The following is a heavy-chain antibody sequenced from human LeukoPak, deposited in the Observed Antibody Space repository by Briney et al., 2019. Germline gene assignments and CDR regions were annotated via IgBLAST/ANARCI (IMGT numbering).Heavy chain of an antibody. Sequence: SGGSLRLSCAASGFTFSSYWMSWVRQAPGKGMEWVANIKADGREKKYVDSGKGRFCISRDKAKKSTYMQRNSLGAEDTAVYYCAREPEDNWNDNDSWGQRTLVTVSS. CDR2: IKADGREK. CDR3: AREPEDNWNDNDS. J-gene: IGHJ4*02. CDR1: GFTFSSYW. V-gene: IGHV3-7*01. D-gene: IGHD1-20*01.